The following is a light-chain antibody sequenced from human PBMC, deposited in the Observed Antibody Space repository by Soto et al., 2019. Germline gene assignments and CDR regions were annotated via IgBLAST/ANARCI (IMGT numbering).Light chain of an antibody. V-gene: IGKV1-5*01. CDR1: PSVSTW. CDR2: DAS. J-gene: IGKJ1*01. Sequence: DIQMTQSPSTLSASVGDRVTITCRASPSVSTWLAWYQQKPGKAPKLLLYDASSLESGVPSRFSGSGSGTEFTLTISSLQPDDFATYYCQQYNSYSRMFGQGTKVEIK. CDR3: QQYNSYSRM.